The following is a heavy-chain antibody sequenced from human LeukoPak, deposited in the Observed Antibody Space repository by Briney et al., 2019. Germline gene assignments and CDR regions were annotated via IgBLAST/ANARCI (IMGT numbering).Heavy chain of an antibody. CDR2: ISGSGGST. Sequence: GGSLRLSCAASGFTFSSYAMSWVRQAPGKGLGWVSAISGSGGSTHYADSVKGRFTISRDNSKNTLYLQMNSLRAEDTAVYYCAKSEDSSGYYQLFFDYWGQGTLVTVSS. CDR1: GFTFSSYA. CDR3: AKSEDSSGYYQLFFDY. J-gene: IGHJ4*02. D-gene: IGHD3-22*01. V-gene: IGHV3-23*01.